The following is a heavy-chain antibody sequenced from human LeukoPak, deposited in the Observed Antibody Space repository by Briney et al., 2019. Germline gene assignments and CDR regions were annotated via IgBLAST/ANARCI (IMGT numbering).Heavy chain of an antibody. J-gene: IGHJ4*02. CDR3: AKNYFDRSGYVY. D-gene: IGHD3-22*01. V-gene: IGHV3-23*01. CDR1: GFTFSSYA. CDR2: ISTGGGGT. Sequence: GGSLRLSCAASGFTFSSYAMSWVRQAPGKGLEWVSAISTGGGGTYYVDSVKGRFTISRDNSKNTLYLQMDSLRAEDTAVYYCAKNYFDRSGYVYWGQGTLVTVSS.